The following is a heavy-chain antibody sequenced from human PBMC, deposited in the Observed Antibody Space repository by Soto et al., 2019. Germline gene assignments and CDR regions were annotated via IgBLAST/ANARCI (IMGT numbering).Heavy chain of an antibody. CDR1: GFTFRNYA. J-gene: IGHJ6*02. V-gene: IGHV3-30-3*01. D-gene: IGHD3-16*01. CDR3: ARSWGQLSTYYYGMDT. Sequence: QVQLVESGGSVVQPGRSLTLSCAASGFTFRNYAMHWVRQAPGKGLEGVATISYDGDNKYYTDSVKGPFTISSDNSKNTLYLHMNSLRPEDTAVYYCARSWGQLSTYYYGMDTWGQGTTVTVSS. CDR2: ISYDGDNK.